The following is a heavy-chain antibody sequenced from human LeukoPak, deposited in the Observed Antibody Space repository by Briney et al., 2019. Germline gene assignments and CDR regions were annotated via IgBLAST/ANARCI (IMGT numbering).Heavy chain of an antibody. D-gene: IGHD3-9*01. J-gene: IGHJ4*02. CDR3: ARDYPIGLTGYYGSDY. CDR1: GGTFSSYA. V-gene: IGHV1-69*04. Sequence: GALVKVSCKASGGTFSSYAISWVRQAPGQGLEWMGRIIPILGIANYAQKFQGRVTITADKSTSTAYMELRSLRSDDTAVYYCARDYPIGLTGYYGSDYWGQGTLVTVSS. CDR2: IIPILGIA.